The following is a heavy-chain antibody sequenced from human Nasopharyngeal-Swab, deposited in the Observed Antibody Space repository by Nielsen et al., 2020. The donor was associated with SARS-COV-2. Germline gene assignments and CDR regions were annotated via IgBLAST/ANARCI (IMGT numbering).Heavy chain of an antibody. D-gene: IGHD6-13*01. V-gene: IGHV3-23*01. J-gene: IGHJ4*02. Sequence: GESLKISCAASGFIFSDYAMSWVRQAPGKGLEWVSDITGIGGSTYYADSVKGRFTISRDNAKNSLYLQMNSLRAEDTAVYYCARDRGIDGRIDYWGQGTLVTVSS. CDR1: GFIFSDYA. CDR2: ITGIGGST. CDR3: ARDRGIDGRIDY.